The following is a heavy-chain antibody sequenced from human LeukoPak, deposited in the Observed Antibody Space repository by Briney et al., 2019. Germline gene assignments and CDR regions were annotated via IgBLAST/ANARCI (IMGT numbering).Heavy chain of an antibody. CDR3: ATSPHYYGSGSYYNPYYYYYGMDV. CDR1: GFTFSDCW. V-gene: IGHV3-7*03. D-gene: IGHD3-10*01. J-gene: IGHJ6*04. CDR2: INRGGSET. Sequence: GGSLRLSCAVSGFTFSDCWMTWVRQAPGKGLEWVATINRGGSETYYVDSVKGRFTISRDNSKNTLYLQMNSLRAEDTAVYYCATSPHYYGSGSYYNPYYYYYGMDVWGKGTTVTVSS.